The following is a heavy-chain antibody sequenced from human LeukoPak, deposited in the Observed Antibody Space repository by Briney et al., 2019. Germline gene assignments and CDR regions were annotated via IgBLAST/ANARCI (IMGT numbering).Heavy chain of an antibody. D-gene: IGHD2-2*01. CDR2: ISSSGSTI. V-gene: IGHV3-48*03. Sequence: GRSLRLSCAASGFTFRSYEMNWVRQAPGKGLEWVSYISSSGSTIYHADSVKGRFTISRDNAKNSLYLQMNSLRVEDTAVYYCARSSRDAFDTWGQGTMVSVSS. CDR1: GFTFRSYE. CDR3: ARSSRDAFDT. J-gene: IGHJ3*02.